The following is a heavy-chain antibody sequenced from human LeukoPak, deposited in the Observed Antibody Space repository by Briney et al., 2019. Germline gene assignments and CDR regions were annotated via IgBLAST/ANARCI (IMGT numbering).Heavy chain of an antibody. CDR1: GGSFSGYY. J-gene: IGHJ4*02. Sequence: SGTLSLTCAVYGGSFSGYYWSWIRQPPGKGLEWIGYIYYSGSTNYNPSLKSRVTISVDTSKNQFSLKLSSVTAADTAVYYCARRYDYWGQGTLVTVSS. CDR3: ARRYDY. V-gene: IGHV4-59*08. CDR2: IYYSGST.